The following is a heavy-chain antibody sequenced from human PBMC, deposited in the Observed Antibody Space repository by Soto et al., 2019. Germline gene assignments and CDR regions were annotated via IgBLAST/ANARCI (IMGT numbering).Heavy chain of an antibody. Sequence: SATLSLTCAVYGGSFTCYYWSWIRQPPGKGLEWIGEINHSGSTNYNPSLKSRVTISVDTSKNQFSLKLSSVTAADTAVYYCARGTGWYYYGMDVWGQGTTVT. CDR2: INHSGST. D-gene: IGHD2-15*01. CDR1: GGSFTCYY. CDR3: ARGTGWYYYGMDV. V-gene: IGHV4-34*01. J-gene: IGHJ6*02.